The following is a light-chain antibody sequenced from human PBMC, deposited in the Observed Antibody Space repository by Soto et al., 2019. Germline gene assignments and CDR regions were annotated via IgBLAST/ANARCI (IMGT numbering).Light chain of an antibody. Sequence: IVMTQSPATLFLSPGERATLSCRASQSVSSNLAWYQQKPGQAPRLLIYGASSRATGIPDRFSVSGSGTDFTLTISRLETEDCAVYDGQQYGSSTITFGQGTRLEIK. CDR1: QSVSSN. V-gene: IGKV3-20*01. J-gene: IGKJ5*01. CDR3: QQYGSSTIT. CDR2: GAS.